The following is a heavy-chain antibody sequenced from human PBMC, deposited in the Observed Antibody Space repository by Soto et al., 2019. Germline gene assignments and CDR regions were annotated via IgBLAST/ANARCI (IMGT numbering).Heavy chain of an antibody. Sequence: SQTLSLTCAISGDSVSSNSAAWNRIRQSPSRGLEWLGRTYYRSKWYNDYAVSVKSRITINPDTSKNQFSLQLNSVTPEDTAVYYCAIMYYYVSSGYHDAFDIWGQGTMVTVSS. J-gene: IGHJ3*02. V-gene: IGHV6-1*01. CDR2: TYYRSKWYN. D-gene: IGHD3-22*01. CDR1: GDSVSSNSAA. CDR3: AIMYYYVSSGYHDAFDI.